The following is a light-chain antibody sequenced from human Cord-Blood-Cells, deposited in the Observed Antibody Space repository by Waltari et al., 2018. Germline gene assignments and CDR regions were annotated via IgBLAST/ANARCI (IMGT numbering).Light chain of an antibody. J-gene: IGKJ2*01. CDR1: QSISSW. CDR2: DAT. CDR3: QQYNSYSMYT. V-gene: IGKV1-5*01. Sequence: DIQMTQSPSTLSASVGDRVTITCRASQSISSWLAWYQQKPGKAPKLLIYDATSLESGVPSRFRGSGSVTEFTLTISSLQPDDFATYYCQQYNSYSMYTFGQGTKLEIK.